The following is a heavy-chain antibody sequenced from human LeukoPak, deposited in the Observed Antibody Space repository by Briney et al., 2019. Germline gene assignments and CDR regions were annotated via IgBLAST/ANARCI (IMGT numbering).Heavy chain of an antibody. J-gene: IGHJ4*02. CDR3: ARDAYYYDSSGYPVGPYYFDY. V-gene: IGHV4-61*01. CDR2: IYYSGST. Sequence: SETLSLTCTVSGGSISSSSYYWGWIRQPPGKGLEWIGYIYYSGSTNYNPSLKSRVTISVGTSKNQFSLKLSSVTAADTAVYYCARDAYYYDSSGYPVGPYYFDYWGQGTLVTVSS. CDR1: GGSISSSSYY. D-gene: IGHD3-22*01.